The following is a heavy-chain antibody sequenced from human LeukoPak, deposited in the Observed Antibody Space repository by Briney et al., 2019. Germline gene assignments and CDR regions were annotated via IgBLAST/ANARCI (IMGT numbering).Heavy chain of an antibody. V-gene: IGHV3-66*01. CDR3: AAITMVRGWVFDY. J-gene: IGHJ4*02. D-gene: IGHD3-10*01. CDR2: IYSGGST. CDR1: GFTVSSNY. Sequence: GGSLRLSCAASGFTVSSNYMSWVRQAPGKGLERVSVIYSGGSTYYADSVKGRFTISRDNSKNTLYLQMNSLRAEDTAVYYCAAITMVRGWVFDYWGQGTLVTVSS.